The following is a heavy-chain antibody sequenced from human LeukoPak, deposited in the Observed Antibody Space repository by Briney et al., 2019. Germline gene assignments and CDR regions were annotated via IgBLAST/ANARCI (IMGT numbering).Heavy chain of an antibody. V-gene: IGHV3-53*01. D-gene: IGHD3-10*01. Sequence: GGSLRLSCEASEFSVSSNYMSWVRQAPGKGLEWVSVIYSGGRTHYADSVKGRFTISRDNSKNTLYLQMNSLRAEDTAVYYCARVYYGSGSLYYYYYYMDVWGKGTTVTISS. CDR2: IYSGGRT. CDR1: EFSVSSNY. CDR3: ARVYYGSGSLYYYYYYMDV. J-gene: IGHJ6*03.